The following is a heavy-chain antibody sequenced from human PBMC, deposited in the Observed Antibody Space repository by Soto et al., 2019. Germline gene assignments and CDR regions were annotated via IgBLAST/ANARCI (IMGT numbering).Heavy chain of an antibody. D-gene: IGHD3-3*01. J-gene: IGHJ4*02. CDR3: ARDRANYDFWSGSEPFDY. V-gene: IGHV3-7*01. CDR2: IKQDGSEK. Sequence: GGSLRLSCAASGFTFSSYWMSWVRQAPGKGLEWVANIKQDGSEKYYVDSVKGRFTISRDNAKNSLYLQMNSLRAEDTAVYYCARDRANYDFWSGSEPFDYWGQGTLVTVSS. CDR1: GFTFSSYW.